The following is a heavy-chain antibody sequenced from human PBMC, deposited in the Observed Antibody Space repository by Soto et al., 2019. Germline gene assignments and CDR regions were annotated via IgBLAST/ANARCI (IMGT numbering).Heavy chain of an antibody. CDR2: IYWDDDR. V-gene: IGHV2-5*02. CDR1: GFSFRTSGVG. J-gene: IGHJ1*01. D-gene: IGHD3-10*01. CDR3: AQGSGRYGVLTTFKH. Sequence: QVILKESGPTQVKPTQTLTLTCSFSGFSFRTSGVGVGWIRQPPGNGLEWLVLIYWDDDRRYSPSLKDRLTIIKDTCNPQVVLTVTNVQSADTGTYYCAQGSGRYGVLTTFKHCGQGTPVNVSS.